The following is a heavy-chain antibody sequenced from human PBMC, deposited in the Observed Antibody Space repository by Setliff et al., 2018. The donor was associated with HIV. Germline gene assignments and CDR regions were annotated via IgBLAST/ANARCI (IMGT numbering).Heavy chain of an antibody. CDR3: ARDAGGSYQKYFQH. J-gene: IGHJ1*01. CDR2: ISFSGDIT. V-gene: IGHV3-11*01. D-gene: IGHD1-26*01. Sequence: LRLSCAASGFTFSDYYMSWIRQAPGKGLEWISYISFSGDITYYADSVKGRFTISRDNVKNSLYLQLTGLRAEDTAVYYCARDAGGSYQKYFQHWGQGTLVTVSS. CDR1: GFTFSDYY.